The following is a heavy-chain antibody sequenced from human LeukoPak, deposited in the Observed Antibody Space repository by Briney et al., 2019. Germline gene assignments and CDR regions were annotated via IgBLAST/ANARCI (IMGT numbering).Heavy chain of an antibody. V-gene: IGHV1-69*06. Sequence: ASVKVSCKASGYTFISYDLNWVRQVPGQGLEWMGGIIPIFGTANYAQKFQGRVTITADKSTSTAYMELSSLRSEDTAVYYCAGVNRDRPDLDYWGQGTLVTVSS. D-gene: IGHD1-14*01. J-gene: IGHJ4*02. CDR3: AGVNRDRPDLDY. CDR1: GYTFISYD. CDR2: IIPIFGTA.